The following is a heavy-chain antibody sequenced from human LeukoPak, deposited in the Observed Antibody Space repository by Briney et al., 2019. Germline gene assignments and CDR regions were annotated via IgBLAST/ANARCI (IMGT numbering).Heavy chain of an antibody. CDR1: GFTFSSYG. D-gene: IGHD3-22*01. V-gene: IGHV3-30*02. CDR3: ARDIQYYYDSSGYGSPGFDL. Sequence: GGSLRLSCAASGFTFSSYGMHWVRQAPGKGLEWVAFIRYDGSNKYYADSVKGRFTISRDNSKNTLYLQMNSLRAEDTAVYYCARDIQYYYDSSGYGSPGFDLWGRGTLVTVSS. J-gene: IGHJ2*01. CDR2: IRYDGSNK.